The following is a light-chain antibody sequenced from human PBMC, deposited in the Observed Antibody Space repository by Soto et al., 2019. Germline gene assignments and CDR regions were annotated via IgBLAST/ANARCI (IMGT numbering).Light chain of an antibody. J-gene: IGKJ5*01. CDR3: QQYDDSIT. CDR1: QSVSSSY. V-gene: IGKV3-20*01. CDR2: GAS. Sequence: EIVLTQSPDTLSLSPGERATLSCRASQSVSSSYLAWYQQKPGQAPRLLSYGASSRATGIPDRFSGSGSGTDFILTISRLEPEDFAVFYCQQYDDSITFGQGTRLEIE.